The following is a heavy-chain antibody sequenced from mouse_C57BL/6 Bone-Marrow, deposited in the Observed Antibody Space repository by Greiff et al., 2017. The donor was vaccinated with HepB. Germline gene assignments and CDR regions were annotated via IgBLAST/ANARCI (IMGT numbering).Heavy chain of an antibody. J-gene: IGHJ1*03. Sequence: VHLVESGAELAKPGASVKLSCKASGYTFTSYWMHWVKQRPGQGLEWIGYINPSSGYTKYNQKFKDKATLTADKSSITAYMQLSSLTYEDSAVYYCARHGKSWYFDVWGTGTTVTVSS. CDR3: ARHGKSWYFDV. D-gene: IGHD2-1*01. CDR1: GYTFTSYW. V-gene: IGHV1-7*01. CDR2: INPSSGYT.